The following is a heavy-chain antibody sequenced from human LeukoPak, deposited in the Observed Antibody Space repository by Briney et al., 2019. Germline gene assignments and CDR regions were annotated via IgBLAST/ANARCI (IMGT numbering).Heavy chain of an antibody. V-gene: IGHV3-30*02. J-gene: IGHJ4*02. CDR2: IRYDGSNK. Sequence: GGSLRLSCAASGFTFSSYGMHWVRQAPGKGLEWVAFIRYDGSNKYYADSVKGRFTISRDNSKNTLYPQMNSLRAEDTAVYYCAKDRGRYWSGGSCLAFDYWGQGTLVTVSS. CDR1: GFTFSSYG. D-gene: IGHD2-15*01. CDR3: AKDRGRYWSGGSCLAFDY.